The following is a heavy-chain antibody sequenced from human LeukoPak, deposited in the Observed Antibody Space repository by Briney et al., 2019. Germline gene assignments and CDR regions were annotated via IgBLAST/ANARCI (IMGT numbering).Heavy chain of an antibody. CDR1: GFIFSSYG. D-gene: IGHD6-19*01. V-gene: IGHV3-23*01. J-gene: IGHJ3*02. CDR3: SKDPIRGWRGAFDI. CDR2: IRGSGGST. Sequence: GGTLRLSCVASGFIFSSYGMSWVRQAPGNGLEWVSAIRGSGGSTYYADSVKGRFTISRDNSKNTLYLQMNSLRGERPAVYCLSKDPIRGWRGAFDIWGQGTMVSVSS.